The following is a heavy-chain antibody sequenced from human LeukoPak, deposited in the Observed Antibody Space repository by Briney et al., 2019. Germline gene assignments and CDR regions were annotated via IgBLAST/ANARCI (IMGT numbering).Heavy chain of an antibody. D-gene: IGHD5/OR15-5a*01. CDR2: IYPGVSET. CDR3: TRWTGIYLSNYFDF. Sequence: GESLKISCKGSGYGFSSYWIGWVRQMPGKGLEWMGMIYPGVSETRYSPSFEGQATMSADKSINTAYLQWSSLKASDTATYYCTRWTGIYLSNYFDFWGQGTLVTVSS. CDR1: GYGFSSYW. V-gene: IGHV5-51*01. J-gene: IGHJ4*02.